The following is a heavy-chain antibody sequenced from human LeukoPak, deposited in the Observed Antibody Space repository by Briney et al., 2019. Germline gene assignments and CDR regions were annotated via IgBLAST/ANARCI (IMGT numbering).Heavy chain of an antibody. CDR1: GGSISSGSYY. CDR2: IYTSGST. D-gene: IGHD2-21*02. V-gene: IGHV4-61*02. Sequence: PSETLSLTCTVSGGSISSGSYYWSWIRQPAGKGLEWIGRIYTSGSTNYNPSLKSRVTISVDTSKNQFSLKLSSVTAADTAVYYCARERVWRYCGGDSCGWFDPWGQGTLVTVSS. CDR3: ARERVWRYCGGDSCGWFDP. J-gene: IGHJ5*02.